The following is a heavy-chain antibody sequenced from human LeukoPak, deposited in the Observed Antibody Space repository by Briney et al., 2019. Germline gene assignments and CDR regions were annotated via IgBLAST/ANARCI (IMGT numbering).Heavy chain of an antibody. CDR2: ISSSGSTI. J-gene: IGHJ5*02. CDR3: ARVRDVVVGAAAITRDNWFDP. CDR1: ELTFSDYY. Sequence: GGSLRLSCAASELTFSDYYMSWIRQAPGKGLEWVSYISSSGSTIYYSDSVKGRFTISRDNAKNSLYLQMNSLRAEDTAVYYCARVRDVVVGAAAITRDNWFDPWGQGTLVTVSS. D-gene: IGHD2-2*01. V-gene: IGHV3-11*04.